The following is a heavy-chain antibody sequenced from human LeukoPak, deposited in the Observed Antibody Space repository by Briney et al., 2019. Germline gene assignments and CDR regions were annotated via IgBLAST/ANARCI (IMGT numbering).Heavy chain of an antibody. Sequence: PGGSLRLSCAASGFTFDDYPMLWLRQAPGKGLEWVVGIKWNNDIIGYADSARGRFTISRDNAKNSLYLQMNSLRPEDTALYYCAKNRGNGYSRSIDYWGQGTLVTVPS. CDR2: IKWNNDII. J-gene: IGHJ4*02. V-gene: IGHV3-9*01. D-gene: IGHD2-21*01. CDR1: GFTFDDYP. CDR3: AKNRGNGYSRSIDY.